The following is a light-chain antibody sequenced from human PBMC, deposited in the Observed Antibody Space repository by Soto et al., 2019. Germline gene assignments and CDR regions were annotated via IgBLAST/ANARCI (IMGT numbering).Light chain of an antibody. CDR1: QSVSSN. J-gene: IGKJ2*01. V-gene: IGKV3-15*01. Sequence: EIVMTQSPATLSVSPGERATLSCRASQSVSSNLAWYQKKPGQAPRLLIYGASTRATGIPAGFSGSGSGTEFTPTISSLQSEDFAVYYCQQYNNWPPYTFGQGTKLEIK. CDR3: QQYNNWPPYT. CDR2: GAS.